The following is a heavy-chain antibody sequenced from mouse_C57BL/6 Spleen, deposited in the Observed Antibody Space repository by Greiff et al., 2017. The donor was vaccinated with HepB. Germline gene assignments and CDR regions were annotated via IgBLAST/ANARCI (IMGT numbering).Heavy chain of an antibody. V-gene: IGHV1-69*01. D-gene: IGHD2-5*01. CDR2: IDPSDSYT. Sequence: QVQLQQPGAELVMPGASVKLSCKASGYTFTSYWMHWVKQRPGQGLEWIGEIDPSDSYTNYNQKFKGKSTLTVDKSSSTAYMQLSSLTSEDSAVYYCARGSSNYDWYFDVWGTGTTVTVSS. CDR3: ARGSSNYDWYFDV. CDR1: GYTFTSYW. J-gene: IGHJ1*03.